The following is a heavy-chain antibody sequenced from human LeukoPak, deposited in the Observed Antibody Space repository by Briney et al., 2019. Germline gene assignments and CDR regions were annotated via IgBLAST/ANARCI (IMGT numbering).Heavy chain of an antibody. CDR2: IGGSGTRT. J-gene: IGHJ4*02. V-gene: IGHV3-23*01. CDR3: AKSAEWLVIYYFDY. Sequence: GGSLRLSCSASGFTFTTYGMNWVRQAPGKGLEWVSGIGGSGTRTYYADSVKGRFTISRDNSKNTLYLQMNSLRAEDTAVYYCAKSAEWLVIYYFDYWGQGTLVTVSS. D-gene: IGHD6-19*01. CDR1: GFTFTTYG.